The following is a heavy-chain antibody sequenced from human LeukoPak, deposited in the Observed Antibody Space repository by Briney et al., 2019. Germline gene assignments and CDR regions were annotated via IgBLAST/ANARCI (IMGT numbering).Heavy chain of an antibody. CDR1: GFTFSSYG. CDR2: IRYDGTNK. CDR3: AEDGIRYFDWLFVIGAFDI. Sequence: GGSLRLSCAASGFTFSSYGMHWVRQAPGKGLEWVAFIRYDGTNKYYADSVKGRFTISRDNSKNTLYLQMNSLRAEDTAVYFRAEDGIRYFDWLFVIGAFDIWGQGTMVTVSS. J-gene: IGHJ3*02. V-gene: IGHV3-30*02. D-gene: IGHD3-9*01.